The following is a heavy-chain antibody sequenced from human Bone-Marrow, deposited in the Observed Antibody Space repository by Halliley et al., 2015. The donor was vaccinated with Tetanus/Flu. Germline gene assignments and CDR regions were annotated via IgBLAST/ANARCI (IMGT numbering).Heavy chain of an antibody. V-gene: IGHV4-30-4*01. J-gene: IGHJ4*02. Sequence: GHISSSGDTSYSSSLQSRLSLSLDTSKNQFSLRLISVTAADTAVYYCARLSLLFYDSSGPIDYWGQGILVTVSS. CDR3: ARLSLLFYDSSGPIDY. D-gene: IGHD3-22*01. CDR2: ISSSGDT.